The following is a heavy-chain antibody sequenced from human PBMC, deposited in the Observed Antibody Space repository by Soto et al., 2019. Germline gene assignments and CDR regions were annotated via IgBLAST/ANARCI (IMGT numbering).Heavy chain of an antibody. CDR1: GGSISSYY. Sequence: SETLSLTCTVSGGSISSYYWSWIRQHPGKGLEWIGYIYYSGSTNYNPSLKSRVTISVDTSKNQFSLKLSSVTAADTAVYYCAGGGYCTNGVCYSLTYYYYYYMDVWGKGTTVTVSS. CDR3: AGGGYCTNGVCYSLTYYYYYYMDV. J-gene: IGHJ6*03. CDR2: IYYSGST. D-gene: IGHD2-8*01. V-gene: IGHV4-59*08.